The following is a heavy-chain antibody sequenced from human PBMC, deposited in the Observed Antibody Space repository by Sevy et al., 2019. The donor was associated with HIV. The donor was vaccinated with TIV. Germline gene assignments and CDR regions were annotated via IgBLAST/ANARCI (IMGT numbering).Heavy chain of an antibody. CDR2: IYYSGST. CDR1: GGSISSSSYY. Sequence: SETLSLTCTVSGGSISSSSYYWGWIRQPPGKGLEWIGSIYYSGSTYYNPSLKSRVTISVDTSKNQFSLKLSPVTAADTAVYYCARHAAILAAFDIWGQGTMVTVSS. V-gene: IGHV4-39*01. J-gene: IGHJ3*02. CDR3: ARHAAILAAFDI. D-gene: IGHD1-26*01.